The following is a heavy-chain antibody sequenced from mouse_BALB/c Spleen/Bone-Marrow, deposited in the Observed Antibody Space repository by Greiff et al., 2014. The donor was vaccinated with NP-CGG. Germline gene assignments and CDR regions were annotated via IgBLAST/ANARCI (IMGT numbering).Heavy chain of an antibody. D-gene: IGHD2-10*02. CDR2: INPDSSTI. J-gene: IGHJ3*01. CDR3: ARAKYGNPWFAY. V-gene: IGHV4-1*02. CDR1: GFDFSRYW. Sequence: VQLQQSGGGLVQPGGSLKLSCAASGFDFSRYWMNWVRQAPGNGLEWIGEINPDSSTINYTPSLKDKFIISRDNAKNTLYLQMNKVRSEDTALYYCARAKYGNPWFAYWGQGTLVTVSA.